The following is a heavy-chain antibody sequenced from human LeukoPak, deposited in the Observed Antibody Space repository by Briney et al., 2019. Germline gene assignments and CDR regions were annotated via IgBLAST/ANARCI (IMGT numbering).Heavy chain of an antibody. CDR2: IRSDSSYK. CDR1: GFSFRNYG. Sequence: GGSLRLSCVASGFSFRNYGMHWVRQAPGKGLEWVTFIRSDSSYKYYADSVKGRFTTSRDNAKNSLYLQMNGLRAEDTAVYYCARLYSGSIDYWGQGTLVTVSS. CDR3: ARLYSGSIDY. J-gene: IGHJ4*02. V-gene: IGHV3-30*02. D-gene: IGHD1-26*01.